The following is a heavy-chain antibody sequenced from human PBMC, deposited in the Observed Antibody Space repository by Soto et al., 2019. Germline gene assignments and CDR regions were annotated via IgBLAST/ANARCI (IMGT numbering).Heavy chain of an antibody. CDR3: ARGAFHNYYVDY. CDR2: IKGDENTT. Sequence: EVQLVESGGDSVQPGGSLRLSCAASGFTFSTYWMHWVRQAPGEGLLWVSRIKGDENTTSSADSVKGRFTISSDNAKNTVYLHMNSLRADDTAVYYCARGAFHNYYVDYWGQGTLVTVSS. V-gene: IGHV3-74*01. J-gene: IGHJ4*02. CDR1: GFTFSTYW. D-gene: IGHD3-16*01.